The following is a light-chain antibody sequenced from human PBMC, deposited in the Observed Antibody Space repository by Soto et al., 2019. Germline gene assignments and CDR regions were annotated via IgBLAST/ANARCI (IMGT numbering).Light chain of an antibody. J-gene: IGLJ1*01. CDR1: ISDAGFYAR. CDR2: DVT. Sequence: QPVLTQPPSVSGSPGQSVTISCTGTISDAGFYARVSWYQQPPGTAPKLLIYDVTSRPSGVPDRFSGSRSGKTASLTISGLQAEDEADYYCSSYTSSSTYVFGPGTKLTVL. V-gene: IGLV2-18*02. CDR3: SSYTSSSTYV.